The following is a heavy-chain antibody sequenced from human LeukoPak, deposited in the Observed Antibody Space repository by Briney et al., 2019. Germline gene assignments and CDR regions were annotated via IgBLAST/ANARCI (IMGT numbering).Heavy chain of an antibody. CDR2: INHSGST. J-gene: IGHJ4*02. Sequence: SETLSLTCAVYGGSFSGYYWSWIRQPPGKGLEWIGEINHSGSTNYNPSLKSRVTISVDTSKNQFSLKLSSVTAADTAVYYCARGRLFDYWGQETLVTVSS. V-gene: IGHV4-34*01. CDR1: GGSFSGYY. CDR3: ARGRLFDY.